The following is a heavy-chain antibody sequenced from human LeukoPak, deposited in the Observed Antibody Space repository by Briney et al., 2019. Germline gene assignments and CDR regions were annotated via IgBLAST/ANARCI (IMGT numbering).Heavy chain of an antibody. CDR2: IHHTGST. CDR1: GGSLSISNYY. D-gene: IGHD1-26*01. Sequence: SETLSLTCSVSGGSLSISNYYWGWIRQPPGKGLEWMGTIHHTGSTYYNPSLRSRVTVSVDTSNNQFSLKVTSVTAADTAIYYCARHPSGSSFDYWGQGTLVAVSS. CDR3: ARHPSGSSFDY. V-gene: IGHV4-39*01. J-gene: IGHJ4*02.